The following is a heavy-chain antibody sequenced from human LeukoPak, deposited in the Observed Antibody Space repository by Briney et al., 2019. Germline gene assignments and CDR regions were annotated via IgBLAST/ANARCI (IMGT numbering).Heavy chain of an antibody. CDR2: IYSGGDT. V-gene: IGHV3-66*01. D-gene: IGHD3-10*01. J-gene: IGHJ4*02. CDR3: ARGLLGSGSTFDY. Sequence: GGSLRLSCAASGFTFSSYAMSWVRQAPGKGLEWVSLIYSGGDTFYTDSVKGRFTISRDNSKNTLDLQMNSLRAEDTAVYYCARGLLGSGSTFDYWGQGTLVTISS. CDR1: GFTFSSYA.